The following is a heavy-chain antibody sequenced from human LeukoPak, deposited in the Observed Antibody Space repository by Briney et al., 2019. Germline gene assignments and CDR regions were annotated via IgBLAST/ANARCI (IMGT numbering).Heavy chain of an antibody. CDR2: IYYSGST. CDR3: ARSSHIAAAGTGPYYYYYYYMDV. Sequence: SETLSLTCTVSGGSISSYYWSWIRQPPGKGLEWIGYIYYSGSTNYSPSLKSRVTISVDTSKNQFSLKLSSVTAADTAVYYCARSSHIAAAGTGPYYYYYYYMDVWGKGTTVTVSS. D-gene: IGHD6-13*01. CDR1: GGSISSYY. J-gene: IGHJ6*03. V-gene: IGHV4-59*01.